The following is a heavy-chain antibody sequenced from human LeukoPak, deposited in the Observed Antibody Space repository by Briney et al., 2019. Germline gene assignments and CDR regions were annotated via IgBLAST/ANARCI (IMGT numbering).Heavy chain of an antibody. CDR3: TGGGWSTDAFDI. J-gene: IGHJ3*02. CDR1: GFTFSDYY. CDR2: ISSSDSYT. Sequence: GGSLRLSCAASGFTFSDYYMSWIRQAPGKGLEWVSYISSSDSYTNYADSVKGRFTISRDNSKNTLFLQMNTLRAEDTAVYYCTGGGWSTDAFDIWGQGTMVTVSS. D-gene: IGHD6-19*01. V-gene: IGHV3-11*05.